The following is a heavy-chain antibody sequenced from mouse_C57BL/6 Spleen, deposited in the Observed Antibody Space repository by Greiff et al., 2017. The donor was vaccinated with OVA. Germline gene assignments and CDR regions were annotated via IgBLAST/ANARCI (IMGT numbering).Heavy chain of an antibody. D-gene: IGHD1-1*02. CDR1: GYAFSSSW. CDR3: ARGGYYAMDY. V-gene: IGHV1-82*01. Sequence: VRLQQSGPELVKPGASVKISCKASGYAFSSSWMNWVKQRPGKGLEWIGRIYPGDGDTNYNEKFKGKATLTADKSSSTAYMQLSSLTSEDSAVYFCARGGYYAMDYWGQGTSVTVAS. CDR2: IYPGDGDT. J-gene: IGHJ4*01.